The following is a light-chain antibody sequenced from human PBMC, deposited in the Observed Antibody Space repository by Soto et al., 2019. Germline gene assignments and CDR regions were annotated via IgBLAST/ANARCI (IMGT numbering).Light chain of an antibody. V-gene: IGKV1-39*01. CDR2: AAS. Sequence: DIQMTQSPSSLSASVRDRITITCRASQSISNHLNWYQQKPGKGPNLLIYAASSLQRGVPSRFSGSGSGRDFTLTISSLQPEDFATYYCQQLNSYLLTFGQGTRLEIK. CDR3: QQLNSYLLT. J-gene: IGKJ5*01. CDR1: QSISNH.